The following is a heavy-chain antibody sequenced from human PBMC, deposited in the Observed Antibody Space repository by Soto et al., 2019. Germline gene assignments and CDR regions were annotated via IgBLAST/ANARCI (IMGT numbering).Heavy chain of an antibody. J-gene: IGHJ5*02. V-gene: IGHV4-59*01. Sequence: SWIRQPPGKGLEWIGYIYYSGSTNYNPSLKSRVTISVDTSKNQFSLKLSSVTAADTAVYYCARDKNWFDPWGQGTLVTVSS. CDR2: IYYSGST. CDR3: ARDKNWFDP.